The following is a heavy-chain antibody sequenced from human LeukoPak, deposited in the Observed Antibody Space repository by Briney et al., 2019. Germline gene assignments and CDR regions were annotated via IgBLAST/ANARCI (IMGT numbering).Heavy chain of an antibody. V-gene: IGHV3-11*01. Sequence: GGSLRLSCAASGFTFSDYYMSWIRQAPGKGLEWVSYISSSGSTIYYADSVKGRFTISRDNAKNSLYLQMNSLRAEDTAVYYCAKDWRIAAADFFDPWGQGTLVTVSS. CDR2: ISSSGSTI. CDR1: GFTFSDYY. D-gene: IGHD6-13*01. J-gene: IGHJ5*02. CDR3: AKDWRIAAADFFDP.